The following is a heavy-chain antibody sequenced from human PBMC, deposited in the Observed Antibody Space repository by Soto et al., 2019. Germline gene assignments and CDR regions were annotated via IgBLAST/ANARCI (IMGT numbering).Heavy chain of an antibody. CDR3: ARDLPISMVATLDY. CDR2: ISSSGSTI. V-gene: IGHV3-48*03. CDR1: GFTFSSYE. D-gene: IGHD2-15*01. J-gene: IGHJ4*02. Sequence: EVQLVESGGGLVQPGGSLRLSCAASGFTFSSYEMNWARQAPGKGLEWVSYISSSGSTIYYADSVKGRFTISRDNAMNSLYLQMNSLRAEDTAVYYCARDLPISMVATLDYWGQGTLVTVSS.